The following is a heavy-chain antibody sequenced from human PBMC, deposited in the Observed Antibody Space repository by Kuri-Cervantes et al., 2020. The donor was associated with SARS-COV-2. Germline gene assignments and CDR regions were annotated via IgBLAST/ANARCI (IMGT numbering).Heavy chain of an antibody. D-gene: IGHD3-22*01. J-gene: IGHJ3*02. V-gene: IGHV1-18*01. Sequence: ASVKVSCEASGYTFTSYGICRVRQPPGQGLEWMGCISAYNGNTNYAQKLQGRVTMTTDTSTSTAYMELKSLRSDDTAVYYCARDFRGSNYYDSSGPHDAFDIWGQGTMVTVSS. CDR1: GYTFTSYG. CDR3: ARDFRGSNYYDSSGPHDAFDI. CDR2: ISAYNGNT.